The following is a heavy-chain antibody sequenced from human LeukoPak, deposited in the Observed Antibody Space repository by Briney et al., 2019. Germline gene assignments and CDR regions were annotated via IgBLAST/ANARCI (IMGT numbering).Heavy chain of an antibody. CDR2: IRSVSSYT. J-gene: IGHJ5*02. Sequence: PGGSLRLSCAASGFTFSKYSMKWVRQAPGEGLEWVSSIRSVSSYTYYGDSVKGRLFISRDNGTQSTYLRIDCLRAEDTCVYFFAGIAARQNWFDPWGQGSLVTVSS. CDR3: AGIAARQNWFDP. V-gene: IGHV3-21*01. D-gene: IGHD6-6*01. CDR1: GFTFSKYS.